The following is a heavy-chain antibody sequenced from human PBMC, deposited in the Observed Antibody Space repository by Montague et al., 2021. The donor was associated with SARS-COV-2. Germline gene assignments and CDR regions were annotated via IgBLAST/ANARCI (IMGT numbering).Heavy chain of an antibody. CDR2: IYYSGST. J-gene: IGHJ4*02. V-gene: IGHV4-30-2*03. CDR3: VEIVGAADY. CDR1: GSSLSTSGMC. Sequence: LVKPTQTLTLTCTFSGSSLSTSGMCVSWIRQPPGKALEWIGSIYYSGSTYYNPSLKSRVTISVDTSKNQFSLKLSSVTAADTAVYYCVEIVGAADYWGQGTLVTVSS. D-gene: IGHD1-26*01.